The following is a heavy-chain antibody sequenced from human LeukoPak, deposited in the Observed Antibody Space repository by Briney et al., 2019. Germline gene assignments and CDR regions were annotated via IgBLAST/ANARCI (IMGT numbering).Heavy chain of an antibody. D-gene: IGHD6-13*01. CDR3: TKGRFSTSWYWIY. V-gene: IGHV3-7*03. CDR1: GFTFSDTL. Sequence: PGGSLRLSCAASGFTFSDTLMTWVRQAPGKGLEWVATIKPDGSEKYYVDSVRGRFTISRVNAENSLYLQMNSLRADDTAVYHCTKGRFSTSWYWIYWGQGTLVTVSS. J-gene: IGHJ4*02. CDR2: IKPDGSEK.